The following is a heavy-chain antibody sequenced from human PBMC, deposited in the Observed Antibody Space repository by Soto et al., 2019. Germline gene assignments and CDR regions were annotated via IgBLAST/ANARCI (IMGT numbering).Heavy chain of an antibody. V-gene: IGHV4-4*02. CDR3: ARDSRTVLGYYYGMDV. Sequence: SETLSLTCAVSGGSISSSNWWSWVRQPAGKGLEWIGEIYHSGSTNYNPSLKSRVTISVDKSKNQFSLKLSSVTAADTAVYYCARDSRTVLGYYYGMDVWGQGTTVTVSS. J-gene: IGHJ6*02. CDR2: IYHSGST. D-gene: IGHD4-17*01. CDR1: GGSISSSNW.